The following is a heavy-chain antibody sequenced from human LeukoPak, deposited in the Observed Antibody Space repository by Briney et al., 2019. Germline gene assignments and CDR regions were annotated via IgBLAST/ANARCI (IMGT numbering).Heavy chain of an antibody. J-gene: IGHJ5*02. Sequence: SETLSLTCTVSGGSISSGDYYWSWIRQPPGKGLEWLGYIYYSGSTYYNPSLKSRVTISVDTSKNQFSLKLSSVTAADTAVYYCARDTRTHYDMNWFDPWGQGTLVTVSS. CDR2: IYYSGST. CDR3: ARDTRTHYDMNWFDP. V-gene: IGHV4-30-4*08. CDR1: GGSISSGDYY. D-gene: IGHD3-9*01.